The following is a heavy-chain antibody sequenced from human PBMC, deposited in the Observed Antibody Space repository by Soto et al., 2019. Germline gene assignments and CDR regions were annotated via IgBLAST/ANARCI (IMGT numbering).Heavy chain of an antibody. V-gene: IGHV3-30-3*01. CDR2: ISNDGGKK. CDR1: GFSFSTYA. CDR3: ARSIAVAGLDY. J-gene: IGHJ4*02. D-gene: IGHD6-19*01. Sequence: PGGSLRLSGAASGFSFSTYAMHWVRQAPGKGLEWVAVISNDGGKKYFGDSVKGRFTISRDNSRNTVYLQMNSLRDEDTAVYYCARSIAVAGLDYWGQGTQVT.